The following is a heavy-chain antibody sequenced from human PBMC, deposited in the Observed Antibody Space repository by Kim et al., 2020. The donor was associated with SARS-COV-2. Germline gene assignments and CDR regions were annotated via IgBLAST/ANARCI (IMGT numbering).Heavy chain of an antibody. CDR3: ARMEKDDYVWGSYRYYFDY. J-gene: IGHJ4*02. V-gene: IGHV1-18*01. D-gene: IGHD3-16*02. Sequence: ASVKVSCKASGYTFTSYGISWVRQAPGQGLEWMGWISAYNGNTNYAQKLQGRVTMTTDTSTSTAYMELRSLRSDDTAVYYCARMEKDDYVWGSYRYYFDYWGQGTLVTVSS. CDR1: GYTFTSYG. CDR2: ISAYNGNT.